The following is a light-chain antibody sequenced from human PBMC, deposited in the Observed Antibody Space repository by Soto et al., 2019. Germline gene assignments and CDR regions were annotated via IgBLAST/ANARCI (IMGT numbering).Light chain of an antibody. Sequence: DIQMTQYPSTLSASVGDRVAISCWASQSVSGWLAWYQQKPGKVPKLLIYQASTLEDGVPSRFSGSGSGTEFTLTISSLQPDDSATYYCQHYNDYSYTFGPGTKVDVK. CDR3: QHYNDYSYT. V-gene: IGKV1-5*03. CDR2: QAS. CDR1: QSVSGW. J-gene: IGKJ2*01.